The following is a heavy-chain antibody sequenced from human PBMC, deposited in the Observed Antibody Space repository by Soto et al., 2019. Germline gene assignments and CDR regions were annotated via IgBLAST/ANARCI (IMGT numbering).Heavy chain of an antibody. CDR1: GTSISSTYW. CDR3: ARGRWFDP. Sequence: SETLSLTCAVSGTSISSTYWWSWVRQSPGKGLEWIGEIYHTGSTNYNPSLKSRVTISVDKSNNQFSLRLNSVTAADTAVYYCARGRWFDPWGQGTLVTVSS. V-gene: IGHV4-4*02. CDR2: IYHTGST. J-gene: IGHJ5*02.